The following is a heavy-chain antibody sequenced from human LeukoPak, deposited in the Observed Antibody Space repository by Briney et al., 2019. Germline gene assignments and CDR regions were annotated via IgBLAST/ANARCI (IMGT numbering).Heavy chain of an antibody. Sequence: ASVKVSCKASGYTFTGYYMHWVRQAPGQGLEWMGWINPNSGGTNYAQKFQGRVTMTRNTSISTAYMELSSLRSEDTAVYYCARVSPSGSYYDYWGQGTLVTVSS. J-gene: IGHJ4*02. CDR2: INPNSGGT. D-gene: IGHD1-26*01. CDR1: GYTFTGYY. CDR3: ARVSPSGSYYDY. V-gene: IGHV1-2*02.